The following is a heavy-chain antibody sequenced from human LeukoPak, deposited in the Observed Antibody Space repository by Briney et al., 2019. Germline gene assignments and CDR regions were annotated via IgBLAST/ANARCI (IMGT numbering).Heavy chain of an antibody. Sequence: ASVKVSCKPSGYTFTNYAISWVRQAPGQGLEWMGWISAYNGNTNYAQKLQGRVTMTTDTSTSTAYMELRSLRSDDTAVYYCARDGMVHGDHYMDYWGQGTLVTVSS. CDR2: ISAYNGNT. D-gene: IGHD4-17*01. J-gene: IGHJ4*02. V-gene: IGHV1-18*01. CDR3: ARDGMVHGDHYMDY. CDR1: GYTFTNYA.